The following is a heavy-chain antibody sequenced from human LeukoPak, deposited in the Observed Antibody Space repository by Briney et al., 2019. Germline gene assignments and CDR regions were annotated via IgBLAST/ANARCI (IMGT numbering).Heavy chain of an antibody. J-gene: IGHJ6*03. V-gene: IGHV4-30-2*01. CDR1: SGSISSGSYY. CDR3: ARAGFTLFGEVTEYYYYYMDV. CDR2: IYHDGRT. Sequence: SETLSLTCTVSSGSISSGSYYWGWLRQPPGRGLEGIGYIYHDGRTYYTPSLKSRLTISLDRSNTQFSLNLSSVTAAATAVYFCARAGFTLFGEVTEYYYYYMDVWGRGTTVTVSS. D-gene: IGHD3-3*01.